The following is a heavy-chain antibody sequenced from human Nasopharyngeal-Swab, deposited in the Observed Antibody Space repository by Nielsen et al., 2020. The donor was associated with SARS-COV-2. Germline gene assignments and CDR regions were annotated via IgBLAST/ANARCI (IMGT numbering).Heavy chain of an antibody. CDR3: ARPSSGWYGAFDI. J-gene: IGHJ3*02. CDR1: GYSFTSYW. V-gene: IGHV5-10-1*01. CDR2: IDPSDSYT. D-gene: IGHD6-19*01. Sequence: GGSLRLSCKGSGYSFTSYWISWVRQMPGEGLEWMGRIDPSDSYTNYSPSFQGHVTISADKSISTAYLQWSSLKASDTAMYYCARPSSGWYGAFDIWGQGTMVTVSS.